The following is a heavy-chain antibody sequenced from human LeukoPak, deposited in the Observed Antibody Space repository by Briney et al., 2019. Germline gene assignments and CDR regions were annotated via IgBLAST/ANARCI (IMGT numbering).Heavy chain of an antibody. CDR3: AKDLFPRNSGTYLFDN. CDR1: GFTFSSYE. J-gene: IGHJ4*02. D-gene: IGHD3-10*01. Sequence: PGGSLRLSCAAPGFTFSSYEMNWVRQAPGKGLEWVSYISSSGSTTHYADSVKGRFTISRDNAKNTLFLQMNSLRAEDTAVFYCAKDLFPRNSGTYLFDNWGRGTLVTVSS. CDR2: ISSSGSTT. V-gene: IGHV3-48*03.